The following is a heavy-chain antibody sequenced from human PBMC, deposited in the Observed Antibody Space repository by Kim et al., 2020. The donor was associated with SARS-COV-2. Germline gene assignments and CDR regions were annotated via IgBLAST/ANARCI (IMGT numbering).Heavy chain of an antibody. V-gene: IGHV3-33*01. CDR3: SRGRLRFGELLKGLDV. D-gene: IGHD3-10*01. Sequence: GGSLRLSCAASGFTFSSYGMHWVRQAPGRGLEWVAVIWYDGSNKYYADSVKGRFSISRDNSKNTLYLQMNSLRAEDTSIYYCSRGRLRFGELLKGLDVWG. J-gene: IGHJ6*01. CDR2: IWYDGSNK. CDR1: GFTFSSYG.